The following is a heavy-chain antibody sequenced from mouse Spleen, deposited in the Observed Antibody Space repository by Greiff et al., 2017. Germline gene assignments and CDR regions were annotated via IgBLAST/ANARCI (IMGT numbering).Heavy chain of an antibody. CDR3: ARDRVYYDYEDAMDY. D-gene: IGHD2-4*01. V-gene: IGHV5-16*01. Sequence: EVHLVESEGGLVQPGSSMKLSCTASGFTFSDYYMAWVRQVPEKGLEWVANINYDGSSTYYLDSLKSRFIISRDNAKNILYLQMSSLKSEDTATYYSARDRVYYDYEDAMDYWGQGNPVTVSS. J-gene: IGHJ4*01. CDR2: INYDGSST. CDR1: GFTFSDYY.